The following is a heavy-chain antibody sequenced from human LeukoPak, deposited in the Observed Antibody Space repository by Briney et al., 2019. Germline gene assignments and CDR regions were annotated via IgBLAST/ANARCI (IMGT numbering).Heavy chain of an antibody. CDR1: GYSISSGYY. CDR3: ARVVTVDCSSTSCYAGGYYYYMDV. D-gene: IGHD2-2*01. CDR2: IYHSGST. Sequence: SETLSLTCTVSGYSISSGYYWGWIRQPPGKGLEWIGSIYHSGSTYYNPSLKSRVTISVDTSKNQSSLKPSSVTAADTAVYYCARVVTVDCSSTSCYAGGYYYYMDVWGKGTTVTVSS. J-gene: IGHJ6*03. V-gene: IGHV4-38-2*02.